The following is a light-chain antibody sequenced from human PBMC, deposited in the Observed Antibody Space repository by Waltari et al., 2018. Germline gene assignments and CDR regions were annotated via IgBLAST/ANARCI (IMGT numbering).Light chain of an antibody. CDR1: QSVLYRSNNKHS. CDR3: QQYYSLPT. J-gene: IGKJ4*01. Sequence: DIMMTQSPDSLAVSLGERATINCKSSQSVLYRSNNKHSVAWYQQKPGQSPKLLIYWSSTRESGVPDRFSGGGSGTDFTLTISSLQADDVAIYYCQQYYSLPTFGGGTKVEI. V-gene: IGKV4-1*01. CDR2: WSS.